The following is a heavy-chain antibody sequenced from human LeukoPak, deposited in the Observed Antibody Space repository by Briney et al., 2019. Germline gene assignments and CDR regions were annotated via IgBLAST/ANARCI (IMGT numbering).Heavy chain of an antibody. D-gene: IGHD3-16*01. CDR2: IFHGGST. Sequence: NPSETLSPTCAVSGDSISSNNWWSWVRQPPGKGLEWIGEIFHGGSTNYNPSLKSRVTISVDTSKNQFSLKLNSVTAADTAVYYCARHYGPWGQGTLVTVSS. J-gene: IGHJ5*02. CDR1: GDSISSNNW. V-gene: IGHV4-4*02. CDR3: ARHYGP.